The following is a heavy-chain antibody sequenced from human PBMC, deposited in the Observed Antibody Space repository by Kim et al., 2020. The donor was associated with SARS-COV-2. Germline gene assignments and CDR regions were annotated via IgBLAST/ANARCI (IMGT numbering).Heavy chain of an antibody. Sequence: SVKVSCKASGGTFSSYAISWVRQAPGQWLEWMGGLITIFGTANYAQTLQGRVTITAAKSTSTAYMELSSLRSEDTSSYYCARGPGDYGASFDYWGQGTL. V-gene: IGHV1-69*06. CDR2: LITIFGTA. CDR1: GGTFSSYA. J-gene: IGHJ4*02. CDR3: ARGPGDYGASFDY. D-gene: IGHD4-17*01.